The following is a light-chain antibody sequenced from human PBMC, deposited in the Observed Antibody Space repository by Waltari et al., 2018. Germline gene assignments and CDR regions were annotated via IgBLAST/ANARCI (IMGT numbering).Light chain of an antibody. Sequence: DIVMTQSPYTLAVSLGERATINCTSSLTLLYSSNRKNYFAWYQQRPGQPPQLLIYWASTRKSGVPDRFTGSGSGTHFTLTSSSLQAEDVATYHCQQYYTTPPTFGQGTKLEI. J-gene: IGKJ2*01. CDR2: WAS. CDR3: QQYYTTPPT. V-gene: IGKV4-1*01. CDR1: LTLLYSSNRKNY.